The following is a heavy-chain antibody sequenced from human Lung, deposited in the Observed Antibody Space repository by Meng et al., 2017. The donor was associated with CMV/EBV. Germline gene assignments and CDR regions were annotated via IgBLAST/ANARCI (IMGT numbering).Heavy chain of an antibody. CDR1: GGSIISSSYY. J-gene: IGHJ4*02. Sequence: SETXSLTCNVSGGSIISSSYYWVWIRQPPGKGLEWIGSIYYSGSTYYNPSLKSRVTISADTSKNQFSLKLTSVTAADMAVNCCASTNYEFWSGYWRGDLDYWXQGTLVTVSS. D-gene: IGHD3-3*01. CDR3: ASTNYEFWSGYWRGDLDY. CDR2: IYYSGST. V-gene: IGHV4-39*07.